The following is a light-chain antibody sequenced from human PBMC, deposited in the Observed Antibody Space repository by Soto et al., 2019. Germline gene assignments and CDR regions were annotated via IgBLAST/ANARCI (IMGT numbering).Light chain of an antibody. CDR1: SSDLGGYSY. CDR2: EVS. V-gene: IGLV2-8*01. J-gene: IGLJ3*02. Sequence: QSVLTQPPSASGSPGQSVTISCTGSSSDLGGYSYVSWYQQHPGKAPKLMIYEVSKRPSGVPDRFSGSKSGSTASLTVSGLQAEDEADYYCSSYAGSNNLVFGGGTKVTVL. CDR3: SSYAGSNNLV.